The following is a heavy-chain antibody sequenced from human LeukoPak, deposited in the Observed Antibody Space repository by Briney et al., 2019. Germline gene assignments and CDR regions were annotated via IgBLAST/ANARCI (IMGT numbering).Heavy chain of an antibody. J-gene: IGHJ4*02. CDR3: ATIDSGYGVYFDY. CDR2: IYSGGST. Sequence: PGGSLRLSCAASGFTFSSYSMNCVRQAPGKGLEWVSVIYSGGSTYYADSVKGRFTISRDNSKNTLYLQMNSLRAEDTAVYYCATIDSGYGVYFDYWGQGTLVTVSS. D-gene: IGHD3-10*01. V-gene: IGHV3-66*01. CDR1: GFTFSSYS.